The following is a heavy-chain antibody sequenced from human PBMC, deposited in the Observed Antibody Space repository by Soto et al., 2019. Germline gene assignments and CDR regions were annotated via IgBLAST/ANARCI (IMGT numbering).Heavy chain of an antibody. V-gene: IGHV1-46*01. J-gene: IGHJ4*02. Sequence: ASGKVTCKASGYTFSNYYMHWVRQAPGQGLEWMGIINPSGGSTSYAQKFQGRVTMTRDTSTNTLYMEVSSLRSEDTAVYYCARDPSGTSFGHQGYWGQGTLFPVSS. D-gene: IGHD1-26*01. CDR1: GYTFSNYY. CDR2: INPSGGST. CDR3: ARDPSGTSFGHQGY.